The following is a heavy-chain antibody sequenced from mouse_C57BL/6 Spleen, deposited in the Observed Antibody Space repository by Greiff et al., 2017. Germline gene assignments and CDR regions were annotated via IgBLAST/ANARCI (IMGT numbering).Heavy chain of an antibody. CDR3: AREGDYYGSSYPFDY. CDR1: GYTFTSYG. V-gene: IGHV1-81*01. Sequence: VQLQQSGAELARPGASVKLSCKASGYTFTSYGISWVKQRTGQGLEWIGEIYPRSGNTYYNEKFKGKATLTADKSSSTAYMELRSLTSEDSAVYFCAREGDYYGSSYPFDYWGQGTTLTVSS. CDR2: IYPRSGNT. J-gene: IGHJ2*01. D-gene: IGHD1-1*01.